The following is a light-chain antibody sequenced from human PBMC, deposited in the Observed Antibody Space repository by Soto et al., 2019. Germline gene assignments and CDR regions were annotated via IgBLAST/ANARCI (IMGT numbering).Light chain of an antibody. CDR1: SSNFWAGYD. V-gene: IGLV1-40*01. CDR2: ANS. J-gene: IGLJ3*02. Sequence: QSVLTQPPSVSGAPGQTVTISCSGTSSNFWAGYDAHWYQQLPGTAPKLLIYANSNRPSGVPDRFSGSKSGTSASLAITRLQAEDEAAYYCQSYDNSLSGSRVFGGGTKLTVL. CDR3: QSYDNSLSGSRV.